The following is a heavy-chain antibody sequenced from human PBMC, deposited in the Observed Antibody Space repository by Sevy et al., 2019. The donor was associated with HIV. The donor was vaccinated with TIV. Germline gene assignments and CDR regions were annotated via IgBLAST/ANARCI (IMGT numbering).Heavy chain of an antibody. Sequence: GGSLRLSCAASGFTFSSYAIHWVRQAPGKGLEWVAVISYDGNNKYYADSVKGRFTVSGDNSKNTLYVQMNSLRAEDTAVYYCAKDHNLWSEGGFLHHWGQGTLVTVSS. CDR2: ISYDGNNK. D-gene: IGHD3-10*01. CDR1: GFTFSSYA. J-gene: IGHJ1*01. CDR3: AKDHNLWSEGGFLHH. V-gene: IGHV3-30*18.